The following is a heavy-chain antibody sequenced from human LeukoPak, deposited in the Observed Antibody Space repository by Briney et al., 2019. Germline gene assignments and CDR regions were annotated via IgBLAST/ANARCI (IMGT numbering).Heavy chain of an antibody. D-gene: IGHD3-22*01. Sequence: GGSLRPSCAASGFTFSSCAMNWVRQAPGKGLEWVSVIGGSGNTYYADSVRGRFTISRDNSKNTLYLQMNSLRAEDTAVYYCARAPEYYDSSGPGNFWGQGTLVTVSS. CDR1: GFTFSSCA. CDR2: IGGSGNT. V-gene: IGHV3-23*01. CDR3: ARAPEYYDSSGPGNF. J-gene: IGHJ4*02.